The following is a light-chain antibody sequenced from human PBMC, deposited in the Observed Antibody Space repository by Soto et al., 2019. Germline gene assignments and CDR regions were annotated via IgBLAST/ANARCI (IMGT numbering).Light chain of an antibody. V-gene: IGLV7-43*01. CDR3: LLYYGGAQL. CDR1: TGAVTSGYY. Sequence: QTVVTQEPSLTVSAGGTVTLTCASSTGAVTSGYYPNWFQQKPGQAPRALIYNTNNKHSWTPARFSGSLLGGKAALTLSGVQPEDEAEYYCLLYYGGAQLFGGGTKLTVL. CDR2: NTN. J-gene: IGLJ2*01.